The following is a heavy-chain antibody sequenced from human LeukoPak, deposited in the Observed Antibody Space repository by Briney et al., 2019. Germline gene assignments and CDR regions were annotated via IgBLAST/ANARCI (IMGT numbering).Heavy chain of an antibody. Sequence: SQTLSLTCTVSGGSISSGTYYWSWIRQTAGKGLEWIGRIYTSGSTNYNPSLKSRVTISVDTSKNQFSLKLSSVTAADTAVYYCAKVSSNGWYSVVDYWGQGTLVTVFS. CDR1: GGSISSGTYY. CDR3: AKVSSNGWYSVVDY. D-gene: IGHD6-19*01. J-gene: IGHJ4*02. V-gene: IGHV4-61*02. CDR2: IYTSGST.